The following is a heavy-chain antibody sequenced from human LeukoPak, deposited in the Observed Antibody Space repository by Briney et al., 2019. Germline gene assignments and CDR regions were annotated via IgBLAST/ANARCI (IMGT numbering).Heavy chain of an antibody. D-gene: IGHD2-15*01. CDR2: ISYDGSNK. CDR1: GFTFSSYA. J-gene: IGHJ5*02. CDR3: ARGADGVSSNSRGWFDP. Sequence: GGSLRLSCAASGFTFSSYAMHWVRQAPGKWLEWVAVISYDGSNKYYADSVKGRFTISRDNSKNTLYLQMNTLRAEDTAVYSCARGADGVSSNSRGWFDPWGQGTLVTVSS. V-gene: IGHV3-30*04.